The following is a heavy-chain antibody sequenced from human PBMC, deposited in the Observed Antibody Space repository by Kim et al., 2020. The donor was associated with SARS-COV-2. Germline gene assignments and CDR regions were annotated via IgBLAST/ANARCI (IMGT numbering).Heavy chain of an antibody. J-gene: IGHJ6*02. D-gene: IGHD4-17*01. V-gene: IGHV3-48*03. CDR2: ISSSGSTI. CDR3: ARDSRIPDYGDPIIGDYYYYYGMDV. Sequence: GGSLRLSCAASGFTFSSYEMNWVRQAPGKGLEWVSYISSSGSTIYYADSVKGRFTISRDNAKNSLYLQMNSMRAEDTAVYYCARDSRIPDYGDPIIGDYYYYYGMDVWGQGTTVTVSS. CDR1: GFTFSSYE.